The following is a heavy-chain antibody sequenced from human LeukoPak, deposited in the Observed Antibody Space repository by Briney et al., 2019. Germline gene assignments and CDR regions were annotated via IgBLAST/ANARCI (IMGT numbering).Heavy chain of an antibody. V-gene: IGHV4-30-4*07. Sequence: PSQTLSLTCAVSGGSISSGGYSWSWIRQPPGKGLEWIGYIYYSGSTYYNPSLKSRVTISVDTSKNQFSLKLSSVTAADTAVYYCARHFDYPSAFDVWGQGTMVTVSS. D-gene: IGHD3-9*01. CDR2: IYYSGST. CDR3: ARHFDYPSAFDV. CDR1: GGSISSGGYS. J-gene: IGHJ3*01.